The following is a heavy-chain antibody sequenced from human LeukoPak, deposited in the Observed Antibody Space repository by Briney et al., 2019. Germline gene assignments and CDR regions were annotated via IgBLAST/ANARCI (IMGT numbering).Heavy chain of an antibody. J-gene: IGHJ4*02. D-gene: IGHD3-10*01. CDR1: GFAFGSEA. V-gene: IGHV3-23*01. CDR2: ISPGGGTT. Sequence: PGGSLRLSCAVSGFAFGSEAMSWARQSPARGLEWVASISPGGGTTYYADYVKGRFTISRDNSKNTLYLQMNSLRAEDTAVYYCAKDQWFGEFPIQFDYWGQGTLVTVSS. CDR3: AKDQWFGEFPIQFDY.